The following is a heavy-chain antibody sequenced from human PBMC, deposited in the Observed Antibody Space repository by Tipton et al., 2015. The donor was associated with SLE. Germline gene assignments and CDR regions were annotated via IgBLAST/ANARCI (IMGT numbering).Heavy chain of an antibody. CDR2: ISWNSGSI. CDR1: GFTFDDYA. V-gene: IGHV3-9*01. Sequence: SLRLSCAASGFTFDDYAMHWVRQAPGKGLEWVSGISWNSGSIGYADSVKGRFTISRDNAKNSLYLQMNSLRTEDTALYYCALGGDYFDYWGQGTLVTVSS. CDR3: ALGGDYFDY. J-gene: IGHJ4*02. D-gene: IGHD3-16*01.